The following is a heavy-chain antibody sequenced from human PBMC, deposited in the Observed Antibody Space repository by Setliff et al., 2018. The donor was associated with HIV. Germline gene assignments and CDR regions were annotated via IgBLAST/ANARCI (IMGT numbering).Heavy chain of an antibody. CDR3: ARGLRARPRLRGFYHYGMDV. CDR2: ISGDNGNT. D-gene: IGHD2-21*02. J-gene: IGHJ6*02. Sequence: ASVKVSCKASGYTFTNNGINWVRQAPGQGLEWMGWISGDNGNTKYAQKLQGRVTMTTDTSTSTAYMELRNLRSDDTAVYFCARGLRARPRLRGFYHYGMDVWGQGTTVTVSS. CDR1: GYTFTNNG. V-gene: IGHV1-18*01.